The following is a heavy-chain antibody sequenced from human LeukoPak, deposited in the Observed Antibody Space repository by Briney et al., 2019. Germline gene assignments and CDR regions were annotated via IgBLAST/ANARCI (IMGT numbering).Heavy chain of an antibody. CDR3: AKAPNAFRGGDFDY. D-gene: IGHD3-16*01. CDR2: INGGGDIT. V-gene: IGHV3-23*01. Sequence: GGSLRLSCAASGFIFSSNAVTWVRQAPGKGLEWVSTINGGGDITFYADSVRGRFAISRDNSKNTVYLQMNSLRAEDTAIYYCAKAPNAFRGGDFDYWGQGTLVTVSS. CDR1: GFIFSSNA. J-gene: IGHJ4*02.